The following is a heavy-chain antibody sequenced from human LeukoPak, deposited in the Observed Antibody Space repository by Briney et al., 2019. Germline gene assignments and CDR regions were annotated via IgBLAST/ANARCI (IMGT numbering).Heavy chain of an antibody. Sequence: SETLSLTCTVSGGSISNTYWSWIRQPPGKGLEWIGYIYYSGNTNYNPSLKSRATISVDTSTNQFSLKLNSVTAADTAVYYCARVRYCSTNRCYDREFDNWGQGTTVTVSS. V-gene: IGHV4-59*01. CDR1: GGSISNTY. CDR2: IYYSGNT. CDR3: ARVRYCSTNRCYDREFDN. J-gene: IGHJ4*03. D-gene: IGHD2-2*01.